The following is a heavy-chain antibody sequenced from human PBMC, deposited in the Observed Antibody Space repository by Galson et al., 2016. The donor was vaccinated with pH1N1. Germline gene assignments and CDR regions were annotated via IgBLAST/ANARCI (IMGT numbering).Heavy chain of an antibody. CDR2: IYWDDDK. V-gene: IGHV2-5*05. CDR3: AHTGFGEFLGYFDY. CDR1: GFSLSTSGVG. D-gene: IGHD3-10*01. J-gene: IGHJ4*02. Sequence: PALVKPTQTLTLTCTFSGFSLSTSGVGVGWIRQPPGKALEWLALIYWDDDKRYGPPLKRRLTITKDTSKNQVVLTMTNMDPVDTATYYCAHTGFGEFLGYFDYWGQGTLVTVSS.